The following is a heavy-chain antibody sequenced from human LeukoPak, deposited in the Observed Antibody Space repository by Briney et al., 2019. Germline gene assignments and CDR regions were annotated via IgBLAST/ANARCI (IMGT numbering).Heavy chain of an antibody. CDR3: ARGRGYSSSSRFDY. V-gene: IGHV4-30-4*08. CDR2: IYYSGST. CDR1: GGSISSGDYY. D-gene: IGHD6-6*01. J-gene: IGHJ4*02. Sequence: PSQTLSLTCTVSGGSISSGDYYWSWIRQPPGKGLEWIGYIYYSGSTYYNLSLKSRVTISVDTSKNQFSLKLSSVTAADTAVYYCARGRGYSSSSRFDYWGQGTLVTVSS.